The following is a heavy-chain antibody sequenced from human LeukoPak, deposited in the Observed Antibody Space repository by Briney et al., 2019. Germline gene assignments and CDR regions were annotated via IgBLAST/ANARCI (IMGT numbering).Heavy chain of an antibody. CDR3: ARAFRYSGYADY. Sequence: ASVKVSCKASGYTFTGYYMHWVRQAPGQGLEWMGWINPNSGGTNYAQKFQGRVTMTRDTSISTAYMELSRLRSDDTAAYYCARAFRYSGYADYWGQGTLVTVSS. D-gene: IGHD5-12*01. CDR1: GYTFTGYY. CDR2: INPNSGGT. J-gene: IGHJ4*02. V-gene: IGHV1-2*02.